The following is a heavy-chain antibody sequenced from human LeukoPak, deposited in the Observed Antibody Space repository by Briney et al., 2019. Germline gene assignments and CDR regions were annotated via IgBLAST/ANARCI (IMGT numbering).Heavy chain of an antibody. J-gene: IGHJ4*03. CDR1: GFTVSSNE. CDR2: ISGGST. D-gene: IGHD5-12*01. CDR3: ARAVRGYSGYDPYRLYYFDY. Sequence: GGSLRLSCAASGFTVSSNEMSWVRQAPGKGLEWVSSISGGSTYYADSRKGRFTISRDNSKNTLHLQMNSLRAEDTAVYYCARAVRGYSGYDPYRLYYFDYWGQGTTVTVSS. V-gene: IGHV3-38-3*01.